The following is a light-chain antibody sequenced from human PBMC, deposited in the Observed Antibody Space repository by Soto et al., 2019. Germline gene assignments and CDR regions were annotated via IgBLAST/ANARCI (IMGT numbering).Light chain of an antibody. CDR3: SSYTSSSTLV. V-gene: IGLV2-14*03. J-gene: IGLJ2*01. CDR1: SDDVGGYNY. Sequence: QPVSVSGSPGQSITISCTGTSDDVGGYNYVSWYQHHPGKAPQLMIYDVTNRPSGVSDRFSGSKSGNTASLTISGLQAEDEADYYCSSYTSSSTLVFGGGTKLTVL. CDR2: DVT.